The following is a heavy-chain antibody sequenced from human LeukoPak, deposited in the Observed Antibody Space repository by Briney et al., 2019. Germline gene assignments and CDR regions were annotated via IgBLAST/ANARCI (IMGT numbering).Heavy chain of an antibody. CDR3: AKVDYYDSTGNYPNWFDP. V-gene: IGHV3-23*01. Sequence: GGSLRLSCAASGFTFSSYAMSWVRQAPGKGLEWVSTISDSGGSTYYADSLKGRFTISRDNYKNTLYLQMNSLRAEDTAVYYCAKVDYYDSTGNYPNWFDPWGQGTLVTVSS. D-gene: IGHD3-22*01. J-gene: IGHJ5*02. CDR1: GFTFSSYA. CDR2: ISDSGGST.